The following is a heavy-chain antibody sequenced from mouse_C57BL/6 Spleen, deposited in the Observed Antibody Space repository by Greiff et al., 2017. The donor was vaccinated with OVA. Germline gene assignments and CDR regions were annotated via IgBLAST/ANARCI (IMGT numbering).Heavy chain of an antibody. CDR2: IYPGSGST. CDR1: GYTFTSYW. J-gene: IGHJ2*01. Sequence: QVQLQQPGAELVKPGASVKMSCKASGYTFTSYWITWVKQRPGQGLEWIGDIYPGSGSTNYNEKFKSKATLTVDTSSSTAYMQLSSLTSEDAAVEYCARVAITTVVATEFDYWGQGTTLTVSS. D-gene: IGHD1-1*01. CDR3: ARVAITTVVATEFDY. V-gene: IGHV1-55*01.